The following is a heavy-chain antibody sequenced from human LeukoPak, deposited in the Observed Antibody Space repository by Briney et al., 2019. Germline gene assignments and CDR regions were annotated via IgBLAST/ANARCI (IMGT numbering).Heavy chain of an antibody. CDR1: GGSFSGYY. CDR3: ARGDLTIFGVVNDAFDI. Sequence: SETLSLTRAVYGGSFSGYYWSWIRQPPGKGLEWIGEINHSGSTNYNPSLKSRVTISVDTSKNQFSLKLSSVTAADTAVYYCARGDLTIFGVVNDAFDIWGQGTMVTVSS. CDR2: INHSGST. V-gene: IGHV4-34*01. D-gene: IGHD3-3*01. J-gene: IGHJ3*02.